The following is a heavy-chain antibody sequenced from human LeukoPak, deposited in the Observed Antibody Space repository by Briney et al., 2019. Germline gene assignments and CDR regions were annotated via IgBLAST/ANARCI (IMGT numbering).Heavy chain of an antibody. J-gene: IGHJ5*02. CDR2: VEPDDGQR. CDR1: GYTLNYIS. CDR3: AAVSGHYTLLDA. V-gene: IGHV1-24*01. D-gene: IGHD4-11*01. Sequence: ASVKVSFKISGYTLNYISVHWVRQPPGKGHEWMGGVEPDDGQRVYAQRFQGRVTMTEDTSTNTAYMELSRLRSEDTAVYFCAAVSGHYTLLDAWGQGALVTVST.